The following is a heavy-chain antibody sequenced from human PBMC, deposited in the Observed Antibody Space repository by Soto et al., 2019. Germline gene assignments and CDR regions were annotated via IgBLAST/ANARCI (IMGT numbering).Heavy chain of an antibody. Sequence: SETLSLTCTVSGGSISSSSYYWGWIRQPPGKGLEWIGSIYYSGSTYYNPSLKSRVTISVDRTKNQFSLKLSSVTAADTAVYYCARYCSSTSCYAGSSDYWGQGTLVTVSS. V-gene: IGHV4-39*07. CDR1: GGSISSSSYY. D-gene: IGHD2-2*01. CDR2: IYYSGST. CDR3: ARYCSSTSCYAGSSDY. J-gene: IGHJ4*02.